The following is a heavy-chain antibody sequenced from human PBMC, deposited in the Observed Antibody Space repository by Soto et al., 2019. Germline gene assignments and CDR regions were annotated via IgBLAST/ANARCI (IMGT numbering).Heavy chain of an antibody. CDR3: ARDLQYCSSTSCYFYYYYGMDV. CDR2: IWYDGSNK. V-gene: IGHV3-33*01. CDR1: AFTFSSYG. J-gene: IGHJ6*02. Sequence: PAGSLRLSCAASAFTFSSYGMHWVRQAPDKGLEWVAVIWYDGSNKYYADSVKGRFTISRDNSKNTLYLQMNSLRAEDTAVYYCARDLQYCSSTSCYFYYYYGMDVWGQGTTVTVSS. D-gene: IGHD2-2*01.